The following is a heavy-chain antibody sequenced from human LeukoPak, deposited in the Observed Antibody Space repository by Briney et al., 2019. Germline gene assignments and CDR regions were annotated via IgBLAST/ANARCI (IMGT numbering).Heavy chain of an antibody. CDR3: AKASPPDY. J-gene: IGHJ4*02. V-gene: IGHV3-23*01. CDR1: GFTFSTYG. CDR2: ISGSAATT. Sequence: GGSLRLSCAASGFTFSTYGMTWVRQAPGKGLEWVSAISGSAATTFYADSVKGRFTISRDNSKNTLYLQMNSLRAEDTAVYYCAKASPPDYWGQGTLVTVSS.